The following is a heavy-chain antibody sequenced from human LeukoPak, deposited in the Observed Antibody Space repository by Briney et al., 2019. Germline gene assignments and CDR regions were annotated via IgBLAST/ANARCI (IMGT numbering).Heavy chain of an antibody. CDR1: GGSFSGYY. CDR3: ARALRDVVVPAARGYGMDV. V-gene: IGHV4-34*01. J-gene: IGHJ6*04. CDR2: INHSGST. D-gene: IGHD2-2*01. Sequence: SETLSLTCAVYGGSFSGYYWSWICQPPGKGLEWIGEINHSGSTNYNPSLKSRVTISVDTSKNQFSLKLSSVTAADTAVYYCARALRDVVVPAARGYGMDVWGKGTTVTVSS.